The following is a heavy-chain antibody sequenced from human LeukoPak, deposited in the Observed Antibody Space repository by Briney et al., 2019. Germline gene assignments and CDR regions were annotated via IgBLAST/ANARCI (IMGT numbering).Heavy chain of an antibody. D-gene: IGHD1-14*01. J-gene: IGHJ6*03. CDR1: GFTVSNKY. CDR3: AKDVKAGSWGDYYYYYMDV. V-gene: IGHV3-53*05. Sequence: GGSLRLSCAASGFTVSNKYMTWVRQAPGKGLEWVSLIYSDGRTYYADSVNGRFVISRDNSKNTLYLYMNSLRAEDTAVYYCAKDVKAGSWGDYYYYYMDVWGKGTTVTISS. CDR2: IYSDGRT.